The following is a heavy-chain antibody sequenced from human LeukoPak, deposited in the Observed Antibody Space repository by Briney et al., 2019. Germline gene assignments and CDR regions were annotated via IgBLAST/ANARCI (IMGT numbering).Heavy chain of an antibody. Sequence: PSETLSLTCTVSGGSISNYYWSWIRQHPGKGLEWIGYIFYSGSTHYNPSLKSRVTISVDPSKNQFSLKLSSVTAADTAVYYCARALYYSSGYFFFDYWGQGILVTVSS. V-gene: IGHV4-59*06. J-gene: IGHJ4*02. CDR2: IFYSGST. CDR3: ARALYYSSGYFFFDY. CDR1: GGSISNYY. D-gene: IGHD3-22*01.